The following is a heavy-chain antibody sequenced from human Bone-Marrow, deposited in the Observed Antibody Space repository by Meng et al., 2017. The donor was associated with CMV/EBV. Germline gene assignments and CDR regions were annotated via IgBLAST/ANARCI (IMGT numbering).Heavy chain of an antibody. Sequence: SVKVSCKASGGTFSSYAISWVRQAPGQGLEWMGGIIPIFGIANYAQKFQGRVTITTDESTSTAYMELSSLRSEDTAVYYCARDRGGYCSSTSCPSNWYFDLWGRGTLV. CDR1: GGTFSSYA. V-gene: IGHV1-69*05. J-gene: IGHJ2*01. CDR3: ARDRGGYCSSTSCPSNWYFDL. CDR2: IIPIFGIA. D-gene: IGHD2-2*01.